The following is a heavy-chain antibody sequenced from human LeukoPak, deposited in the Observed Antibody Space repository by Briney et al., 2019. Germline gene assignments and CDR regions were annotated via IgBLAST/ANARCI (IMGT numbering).Heavy chain of an antibody. D-gene: IGHD2-2*01. Sequence: SVKVSCKASGGTFSSYAISWVRQAPGQGLEWMGGIIPIFGTANYAQKFQGRVTITADESTSTAYMELSSLRSEDTAVYYCARTKDVVVVPAALSYYFDYWGQGTLVTVSS. CDR2: IIPIFGTA. CDR1: GGTFSSYA. CDR3: ARTKDVVVVPAALSYYFDY. V-gene: IGHV1-69*13. J-gene: IGHJ4*02.